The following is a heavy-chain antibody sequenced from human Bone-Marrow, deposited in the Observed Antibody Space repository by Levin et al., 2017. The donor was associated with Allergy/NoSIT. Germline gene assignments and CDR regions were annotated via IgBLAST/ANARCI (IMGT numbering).Heavy chain of an antibody. V-gene: IGHV4-38-2*02. J-gene: IGHJ4*02. D-gene: IGHD7-27*01. Sequence: ESLKISCTVSGYSINSGYNWAWIRQSPGGRLEWIASIYQTDILYYNPSLKGRVTISMDASKNQFSLRLNSVTVADTGVYFCARDRHSAWGNFDFWGQGALVSVSS. CDR2: IYQTDIL. CDR3: ARDRHSAWGNFDF. CDR1: GYSINSGYN.